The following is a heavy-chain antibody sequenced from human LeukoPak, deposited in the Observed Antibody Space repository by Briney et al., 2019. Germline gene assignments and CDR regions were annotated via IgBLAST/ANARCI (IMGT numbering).Heavy chain of an antibody. CDR2: ISYDGSNK. J-gene: IGHJ4*02. CDR3: ARDSYDYVWGSYRYTRAPIDY. D-gene: IGHD3-16*02. Sequence: HSGRSLRLSCVTSGFTFSNAWMSWVRQAPGKGLEWVAVISYDGSNKYYADSVKGRFTISRDNSKNTLYLQMNSLRAEDTAVYYCARDSYDYVWGSYRYTRAPIDYWGQGTLVTVSS. CDR1: GFTFSNAW. V-gene: IGHV3-30*03.